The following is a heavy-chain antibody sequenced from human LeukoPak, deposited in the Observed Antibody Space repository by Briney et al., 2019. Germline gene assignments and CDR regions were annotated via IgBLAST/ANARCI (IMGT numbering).Heavy chain of an antibody. J-gene: IGHJ5*02. V-gene: IGHV4-61*02. Sequence: SETLSLTCTVSGGSISSGSYYWSWIRQPAGKGLEWIGRIYTSGNTNYNPSLKSRVTMSVDTSKNQFSLKLTSVTAADTAVYYCASGSGSYSHWFDPWGQGILVTVSS. D-gene: IGHD3-10*01. CDR2: IYTSGNT. CDR1: GGSISSGSYY. CDR3: ASGSGSYSHWFDP.